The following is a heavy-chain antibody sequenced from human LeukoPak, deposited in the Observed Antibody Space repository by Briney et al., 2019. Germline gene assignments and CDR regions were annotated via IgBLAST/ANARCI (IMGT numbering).Heavy chain of an antibody. D-gene: IGHD3-10*01. V-gene: IGHV1-18*04. CDR2: ISAYNGNT. CDR1: GYTFTGYY. J-gene: IGHJ4*02. CDR3: ARDYTYYYGSGSLDY. Sequence: ASVKVSCKASGYTFTGYYLHWVRQAPGQGLEWMGWISAYNGNTNYAQKLQGRVTMTTDTSTSTAYMELRSLRSDDTAVYYCARDYTYYYGSGSLDYWGQGTLVTVSS.